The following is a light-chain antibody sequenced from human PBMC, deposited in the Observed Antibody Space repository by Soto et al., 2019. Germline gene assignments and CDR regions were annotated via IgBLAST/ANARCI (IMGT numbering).Light chain of an antibody. CDR3: QQYNDWCWT. CDR1: QNLCFK. CDR2: DPS. Sequence: EIVMTQSPATLSVSPGERATLSCRASQNLCFKLAGFQQKPAQSPRLLIYDPSTRASAIPARFSGSGSGTEFTLTISSLQSEDFAAYYCQQYNDWCWTFGQGTKVEIK. J-gene: IGKJ1*01. V-gene: IGKV3-15*01.